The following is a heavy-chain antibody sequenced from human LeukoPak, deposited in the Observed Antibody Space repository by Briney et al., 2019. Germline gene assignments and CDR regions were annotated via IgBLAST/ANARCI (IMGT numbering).Heavy chain of an antibody. V-gene: IGHV4-34*01. CDR1: GGSFSGYY. CDR3: ARRSYNSPSRY. D-gene: IGHD5-24*01. CDR2: INHSGST. J-gene: IGHJ4*02. Sequence: PSETLSLACAVYGGSFSGYYWSWIRQPPGKGLEWIGEINHSGSTNYNPSLKSRVTISVDTSKNHFSLNLRAVTAADTAVYYCARRSYNSPSRYWGQGTPVTVSS.